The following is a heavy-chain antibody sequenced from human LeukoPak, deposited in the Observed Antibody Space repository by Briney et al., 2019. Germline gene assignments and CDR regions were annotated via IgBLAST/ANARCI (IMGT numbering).Heavy chain of an antibody. D-gene: IGHD3-3*01. CDR2: IKEDGSEK. CDR1: GFTFSSYW. CDR3: ARALSSALDY. Sequence: GGSLRLSCAASGFTFSSYWMTWVRQAPGKGLEWVANIKEDGSEKYYVDSVKGRFTISRDNARNSLYLQMNSLRAEDTAVYYCARALSSALDYWGQGTLVTVSS. V-gene: IGHV3-7*01. J-gene: IGHJ4*02.